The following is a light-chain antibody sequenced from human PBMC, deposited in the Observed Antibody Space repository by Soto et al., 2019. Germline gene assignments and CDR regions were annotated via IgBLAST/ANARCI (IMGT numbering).Light chain of an antibody. Sequence: DIVMTQSPLSLPVTPGEPASISCRSSQSLLHTNGYNYMDWYLQKPGQSPQLLIYLGSNRASGVPDRFSGSGSGTDFTLKISRMEAEDVGVYYCMQSVQAPWTFGQGTNVEIK. CDR3: MQSVQAPWT. CDR2: LGS. V-gene: IGKV2-28*01. CDR1: QSLLHTNGYNY. J-gene: IGKJ1*01.